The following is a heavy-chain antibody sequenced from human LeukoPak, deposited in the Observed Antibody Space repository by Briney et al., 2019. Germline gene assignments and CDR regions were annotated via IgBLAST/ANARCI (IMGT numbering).Heavy chain of an antibody. V-gene: IGHV3-9*01. CDR3: AKDPLGELSAFDI. CDR1: GFIFSTYP. J-gene: IGHJ3*02. D-gene: IGHD1-26*01. CDR2: ISWNSGSI. Sequence: SGGSLRLSCAASGFIFSTYPMHWVRQAPGKGLEWVSGISWNSGSIGYADSVKGRFTISRDNAKNSLYLQMNSLRAEDTALYYCAKDPLGELSAFDIWGQGTMVTVSS.